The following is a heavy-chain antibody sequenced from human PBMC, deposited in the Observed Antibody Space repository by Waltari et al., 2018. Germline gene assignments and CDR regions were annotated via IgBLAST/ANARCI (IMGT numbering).Heavy chain of an antibody. V-gene: IGHV3-43*01. D-gene: IGHD2-21*01. CDR3: VKEAAFCGYTNCFFEY. Sequence: EVQLVESGGVGVQPGGSLRLSCAASGFNFRDYKMHWSRQAPGKGREWVSLISWDGGSTYYADSVKGRFAISRDNTKKSLYLQMNSLRSEDTAFYYCVKEAAFCGYTNCFFEYWGQGTPVTVSA. J-gene: IGHJ4*02. CDR2: ISWDGGST. CDR1: GFNFRDYK.